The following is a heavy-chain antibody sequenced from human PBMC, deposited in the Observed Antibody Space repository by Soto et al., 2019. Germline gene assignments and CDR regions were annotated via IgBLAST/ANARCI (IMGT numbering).Heavy chain of an antibody. CDR1: VFTFSSYD. D-gene: IGHD6-19*01. CDR3: ARGDSSGWAGGFDI. CDR2: IGTAGDT. V-gene: IGHV3-13*01. Sequence: GGSLRLSCAASVFTFSSYDMHWVRQATGKGLEWVSAIGTAGDTYYPGSVKGRFTISRENAKNSLYLQMNSLRAGDTAVYYCARGDSSGWAGGFDIWGQGTMVTVSS. J-gene: IGHJ3*02.